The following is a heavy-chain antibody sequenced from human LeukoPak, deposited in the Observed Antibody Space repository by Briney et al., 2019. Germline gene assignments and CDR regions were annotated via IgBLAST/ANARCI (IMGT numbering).Heavy chain of an antibody. CDR1: GFTFSSYE. V-gene: IGHV3-48*03. CDR2: ISSSGSTI. Sequence: QPGGSLRLSCAASGFTFSSYEMNWVRQAPGKGLEWVSYISSSGSTIYYADSVKGRITISRDNSKNTLYLQMNSLRAEDTAFYYCAKHSGSTVYGDLYYFDYWGQGTLVTVSS. J-gene: IGHJ4*02. CDR3: AKHSGSTVYGDLYYFDY. D-gene: IGHD4-17*01.